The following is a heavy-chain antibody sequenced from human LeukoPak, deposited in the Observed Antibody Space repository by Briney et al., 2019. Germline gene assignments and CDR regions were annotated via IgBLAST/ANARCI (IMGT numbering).Heavy chain of an antibody. J-gene: IGHJ4*02. D-gene: IGHD3-9*01. CDR2: VSDTGDLR. V-gene: IGHV3-23*01. Sequence: PGGSLRLSCAASGFTFNTHAISGVREAPGKGLEWGAAVSDTGDLRYSANSVKGRFAISRDNSKNTAFLQMYSLRAEDTALYYCVKGGLRSGYSFEDWGQGTLVSVSS. CDR1: GFTFNTHA. CDR3: VKGGLRSGYSFED.